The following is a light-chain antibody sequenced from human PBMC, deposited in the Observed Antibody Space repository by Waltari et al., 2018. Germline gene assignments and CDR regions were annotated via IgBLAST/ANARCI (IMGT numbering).Light chain of an antibody. CDR3: QQYGSSPWT. J-gene: IGKJ1*01. V-gene: IGKV3-20*01. CDR1: QSVSSSY. Sequence: EIVLTQSPGTLSLSPGERATLSCRASQSVSSSYLAWYQQKPGLAPRLLIDGASSSATGIPDRFSGSGSGTDVTLTISILEPEDFAVYYCQQYGSSPWTFGQGTKVEIK. CDR2: GAS.